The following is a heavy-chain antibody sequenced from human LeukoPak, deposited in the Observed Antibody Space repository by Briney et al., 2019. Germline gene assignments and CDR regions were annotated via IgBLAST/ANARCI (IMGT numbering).Heavy chain of an antibody. Sequence: GGSLRLSCAASGFSFSNYWMHWVRQAPGKGLVWVSRIDFDGTDTVYADSVKGRFTISRDNAKNTLYLQMNSLKAEDTAVYYCARDGDSTVDFDYWGQGNLVTVSS. J-gene: IGHJ4*02. D-gene: IGHD1-14*01. CDR3: ARDGDSTVDFDY. CDR2: IDFDGTDT. CDR1: GFSFSNYW. V-gene: IGHV3-74*01.